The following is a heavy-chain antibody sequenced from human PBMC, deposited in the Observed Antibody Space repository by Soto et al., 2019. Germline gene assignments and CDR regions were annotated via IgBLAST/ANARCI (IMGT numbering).Heavy chain of an antibody. CDR3: ARARMIRFLEWLQEKYYFDY. Sequence: SETLSLTCTVSGGSISSGGYYWSWIRQHPGKGLEWIGYIYYSGSTYYNPSLKSRVTISVDTSKNQFSLKLSSVAAADTAVYYYARARMIRFLEWLQEKYYFDYWGQGTLVTVSS. CDR2: IYYSGST. J-gene: IGHJ4*02. CDR1: GGSISSGGYY. D-gene: IGHD3-3*01. V-gene: IGHV4-31*03.